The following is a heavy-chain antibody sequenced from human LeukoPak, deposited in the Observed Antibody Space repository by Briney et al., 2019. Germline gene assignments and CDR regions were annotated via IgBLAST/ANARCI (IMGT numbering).Heavy chain of an antibody. CDR2: INPSGGST. CDR1: GYTFTSYY. J-gene: IGHJ3*02. Sequence: ASVKVSCKASGYTFTSYYMHWVRQAPGQGLEWMGIINPSGGSTSYAQKFQGRVTMTRDTSTSTAYMELSRLRSDDTAVYYWARVGVSSWQKDGSLDISGERTILTASS. CDR3: ARVGVSSWQKDGSLDI. V-gene: IGHV1-46*01. D-gene: IGHD6-13*01.